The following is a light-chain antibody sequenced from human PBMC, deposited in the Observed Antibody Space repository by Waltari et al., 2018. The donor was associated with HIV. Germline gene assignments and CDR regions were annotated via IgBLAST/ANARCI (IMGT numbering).Light chain of an antibody. CDR1: RSVVSSSNNQNY. J-gene: IGKJ3*01. CDR2: WAS. V-gene: IGKV4-1*01. Sequence: DIVMTQSPESLTMSPGERATITCTPSRSVVSSSNNQNYLAWYQHKVGQSPKLLIYWASTRAPGVPERFSGGGSGTDFTLTIRGLQADDEAVYYGQQYETVPFTFGPGTTV. CDR3: QQYETVPFT.